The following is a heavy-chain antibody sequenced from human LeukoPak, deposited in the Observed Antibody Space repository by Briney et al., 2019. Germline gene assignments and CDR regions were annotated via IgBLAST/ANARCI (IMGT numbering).Heavy chain of an antibody. D-gene: IGHD2-2*01. J-gene: IGHJ5*02. CDR1: GGSISSYY. CDR2: IYYGGST. V-gene: IGHV4-59*01. CDR3: ARAGGYCSSTSCYLGSWFDP. Sequence: SETLSLTCTVSGGSISSYYWSWIRQPPGKGLEWIGYIYYGGSTNYNPSLKSRVTISVDTSKNQFSLKLSSVTAADTAVYYCARAGGYCSSTSCYLGSWFDPWGQGTLVTVSS.